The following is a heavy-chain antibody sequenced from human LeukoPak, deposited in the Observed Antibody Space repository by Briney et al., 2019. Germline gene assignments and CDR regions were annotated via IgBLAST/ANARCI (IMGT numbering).Heavy chain of an antibody. D-gene: IGHD5-18*01. V-gene: IGHV3-21*01. Sequence: GGSLRLSCAASGFGFSVLTMNWVRQAPGKGLEWVSSISGRSSFIWYADSVKGRFTISRDNSKNTLYLQMNSLRAEDTAVYCCAREGGYSYGSDCWGQGTLVTVSS. CDR3: AREGGYSYGSDC. CDR2: ISGRSSFI. J-gene: IGHJ4*02. CDR1: GFGFSVLT.